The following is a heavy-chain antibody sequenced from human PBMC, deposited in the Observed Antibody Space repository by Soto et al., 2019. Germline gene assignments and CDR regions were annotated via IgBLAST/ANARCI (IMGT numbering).Heavy chain of an antibody. Sequence: ASVKVSCKASGGMFYSSAINWVRQAPGQGLEWMGGIVPMNGSPKYAQEFLGRVTISADASATTACMDLRGLKSEDTAVYYCSFAPSWTYQRTRYWGRGCQFTVAS. V-gene: IGHV1-69*13. CDR1: GGMFYSSA. D-gene: IGHD2-2*01. CDR2: IVPMNGSP. J-gene: IGHJ4*02. CDR3: SFAPSWTYQRTRY.